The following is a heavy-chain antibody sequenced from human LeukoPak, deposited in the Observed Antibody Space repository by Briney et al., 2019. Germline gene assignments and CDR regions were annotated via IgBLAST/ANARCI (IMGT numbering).Heavy chain of an antibody. V-gene: IGHV4-61*02. CDR3: AREAIAVAGTDY. Sequence: PSETLSLTCTVSGGSISSGSYYWSWIRQPAGKGLEWIGRIYTSGSTNYNPSLKSRVTISVDTSKNQFSLKLSSVTAADTAVYYCAREAIAVAGTDYWGQGTLVTVSS. J-gene: IGHJ4*02. CDR1: GGSISSGSYY. CDR2: IYTSGST. D-gene: IGHD6-19*01.